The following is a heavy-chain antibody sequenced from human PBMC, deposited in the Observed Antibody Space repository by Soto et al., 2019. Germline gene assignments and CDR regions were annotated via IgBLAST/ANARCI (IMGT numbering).Heavy chain of an antibody. D-gene: IGHD3-10*01. Sequence: GGSLRLSCAASGFTFSSYDMHWVRQATGKGPEWVSAIGTAGDTYYPGSVRGRFTISRENAKNSLYLQMNSLRAGDTAVYYCARTDGSHDAFDIWGQGTMVTVSS. CDR1: GFTFSSYD. V-gene: IGHV3-13*01. CDR2: IGTAGDT. CDR3: ARTDGSHDAFDI. J-gene: IGHJ3*02.